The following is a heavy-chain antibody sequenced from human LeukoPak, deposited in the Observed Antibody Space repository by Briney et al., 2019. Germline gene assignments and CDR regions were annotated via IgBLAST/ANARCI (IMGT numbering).Heavy chain of an antibody. J-gene: IGHJ3*02. D-gene: IGHD3-22*01. CDR3: AKGRLGDYDSSGYNPRDAFDI. CDR1: RFTFSDYY. V-gene: IGHV3-9*01. Sequence: GGSLRLSCAASRFTFSDYYMSWIRQAPGKGLEWVSGISWNSGSIGYADSVKGRFTISRDNAKNSLYLQMNSLRAEDTVLYYCAKGRLGDYDSSGYNPRDAFDIWGQGTMVTVSS. CDR2: ISWNSGSI.